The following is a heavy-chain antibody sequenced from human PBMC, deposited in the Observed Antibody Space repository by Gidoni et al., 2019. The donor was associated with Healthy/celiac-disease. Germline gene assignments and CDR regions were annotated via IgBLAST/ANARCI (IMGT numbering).Heavy chain of an antibody. J-gene: IGHJ4*02. CDR2: IYYSGST. CDR1: GCSISSVAYY. CDR3: ARTVAEVTTFAIGLDY. Sequence: QVQLQETRPGLVKPSQTLSLTCTVSGCSISSVAYYWSWIRQPPGKCLEWIGYIYYSGSTYYNQSLKSRVTISVDTSKNQFSLKLSSVAAADTAVYYCARTVAEVTTFAIGLDYWGQGTLVTVSS. D-gene: IGHD3-16*01. V-gene: IGHV4-30-4*01.